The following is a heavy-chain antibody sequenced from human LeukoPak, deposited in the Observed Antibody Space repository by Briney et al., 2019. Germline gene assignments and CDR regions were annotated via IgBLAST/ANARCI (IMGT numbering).Heavy chain of an antibody. Sequence: GASLQISCKGSGYSFTSYWIGWARQLPGKGLEWMGIIYPGDSDSRYSPSFQGQVTISADKSTSTAYLQWSSLKASDTAMYYCARHVVIDGYCSGGTCYSGIDYWGQGTLVTVSS. D-gene: IGHD2-15*01. CDR2: IYPGDSDS. CDR1: GYSFTSYW. J-gene: IGHJ4*02. V-gene: IGHV5-51*01. CDR3: ARHVVIDGYCSGGTCYSGIDY.